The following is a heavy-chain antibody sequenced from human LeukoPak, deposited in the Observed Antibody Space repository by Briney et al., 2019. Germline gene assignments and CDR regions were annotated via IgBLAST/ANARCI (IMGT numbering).Heavy chain of an antibody. Sequence: HGESLKISCKGSGYSFTSYWISWVRQMPGKGLEWMGRIGPSDSYTNYSPSFQGHVTISADKSISTAYLQWSSLKASDTAMYYCARHRSSSWGYNWFDPWGQGTLVTVSS. CDR1: GYSFTSYW. CDR2: IGPSDSYT. J-gene: IGHJ5*02. D-gene: IGHD6-13*01. CDR3: ARHRSSSWGYNWFDP. V-gene: IGHV5-10-1*01.